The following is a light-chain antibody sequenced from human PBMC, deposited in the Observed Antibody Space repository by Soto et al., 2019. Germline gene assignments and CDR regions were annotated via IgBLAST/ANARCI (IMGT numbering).Light chain of an antibody. Sequence: EIVLTQSPGTLSLSPGERATLSCRASQSVGSSYLAWYQQKPGQAPRLLIYGASIRATGIPDRFSGSGSGTDFTRTISRLEPEDFEVYYCQQYDTSPVTFGQGTKVEIK. CDR2: GAS. CDR3: QQYDTSPVT. CDR1: QSVGSSY. V-gene: IGKV3-20*01. J-gene: IGKJ1*01.